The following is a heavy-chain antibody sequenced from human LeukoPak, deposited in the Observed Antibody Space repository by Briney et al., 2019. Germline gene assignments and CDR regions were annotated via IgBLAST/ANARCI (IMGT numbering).Heavy chain of an antibody. Sequence: GGSLRLSCAASGFTFSSYAMSWVRQAPGKGLEWVSAISGSGGSTYYADSVKGRFTISRDNSKNTLYLQMNSLRAEDTAVYYCAKLRYSSSSRYMDVWGKGTTVTVSS. V-gene: IGHV3-23*01. D-gene: IGHD6-13*01. CDR3: AKLRYSSSSRYMDV. CDR1: GFTFSSYA. CDR2: ISGSGGST. J-gene: IGHJ6*03.